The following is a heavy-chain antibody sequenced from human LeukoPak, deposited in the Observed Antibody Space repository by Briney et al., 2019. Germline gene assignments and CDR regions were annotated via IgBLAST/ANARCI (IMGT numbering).Heavy chain of an antibody. V-gene: IGHV3-23*01. J-gene: IGHJ4*02. D-gene: IGHD6-6*01. CDR2: ICGSGGST. CDR3: AKGRYSSSSGDYFDY. CDR1: GFTFSSYA. Sequence: GGSLRLSCAASGFTFSSYAMSWVRQAPGKGLEWVSAICGSGGSTYYADSVKGRLTISRDNSENTLYLQMHSLRAEDTAVYYCAKGRYSSSSGDYFDYWGQGTLVTVSS.